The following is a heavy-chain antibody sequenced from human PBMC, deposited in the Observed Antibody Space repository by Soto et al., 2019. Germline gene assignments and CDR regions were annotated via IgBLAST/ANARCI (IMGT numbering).Heavy chain of an antibody. CDR2: IVPVFNIT. J-gene: IGHJ5*02. D-gene: IGHD5-12*01. V-gene: IGHV1-69*10. CDR1: GGTFNSYG. CDR3: ARGRLFDP. Sequence: SVKVPCKALGGTFNSYGITWMRQAPGQGLEWVGGIVPVFNITTYAQKLHGRLTITADRATNTAYMELDSLTAEDTAVYFCARGRLFDPWGQGTLVTVSS.